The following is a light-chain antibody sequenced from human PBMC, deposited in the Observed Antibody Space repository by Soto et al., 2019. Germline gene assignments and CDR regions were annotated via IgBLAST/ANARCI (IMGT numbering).Light chain of an antibody. CDR2: DAS. V-gene: IGKV3-11*01. Sequence: EIVLTQSPATLSLSPGERATLSCRASQSVSSYLAWYQQKPGQAPRLLIYDASNRATGIPARFSGSGSGTDFTLTISSLEPADFAVYYCQQRSNWPWTFGKGTKVEIK. CDR3: QQRSNWPWT. J-gene: IGKJ1*01. CDR1: QSVSSY.